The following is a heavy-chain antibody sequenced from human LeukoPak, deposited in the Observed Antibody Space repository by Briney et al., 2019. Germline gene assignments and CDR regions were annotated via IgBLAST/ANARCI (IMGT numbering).Heavy chain of an antibody. CDR1: GFTFSSHG. V-gene: IGHV3-23*01. D-gene: IGHD6-19*01. CDR2: SGSGDNT. J-gene: IGHJ3*02. CDR3: AKDPAWYSSGWHHLGQDAFDI. Sequence: GGSLRLSCAASGFTFSSHGMSWVRQAPGKGLEWVSTSGSGDNTYYADSVKGRFTISRDNSKNTLYLQMNSLRAEDTAVYYCAKDPAWYSSGWHHLGQDAFDIWGQGTMVTVSS.